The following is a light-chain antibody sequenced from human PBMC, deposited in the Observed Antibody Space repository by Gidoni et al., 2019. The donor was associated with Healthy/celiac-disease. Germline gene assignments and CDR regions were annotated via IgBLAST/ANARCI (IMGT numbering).Light chain of an antibody. CDR2: DVS. CDR3: SSYTSSSTVV. J-gene: IGLJ2*01. CDR1: RSDVGGYNY. Sequence: QSALTQPASVSGSPGQSITISCTGTRSDVGGYNYVSWSQQHPGKAPKLMIYDVSNRPSGVSNRFSGSKSGNTASLTISGLQAEDEADYYCSSYTSSSTVVFGGGTKLXV. V-gene: IGLV2-14*01.